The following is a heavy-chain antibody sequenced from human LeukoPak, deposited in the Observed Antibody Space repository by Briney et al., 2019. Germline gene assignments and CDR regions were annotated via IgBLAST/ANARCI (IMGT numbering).Heavy chain of an antibody. CDR1: GFTFSSYA. CDR3: ANPPFWGVYFRPPQG. D-gene: IGHD3-16*01. J-gene: IGHJ4*02. Sequence: PGGSLRLSCAASGFTFSSYAMSWVRQAPGKGLEWVSAISGSGGSTYYADSVKGRFTISRDNSKNTLYLQMNSLRAEDTAVYYLANPPFWGVYFRPPQGWGQGTLVTVSS. V-gene: IGHV3-23*01. CDR2: ISGSGGST.